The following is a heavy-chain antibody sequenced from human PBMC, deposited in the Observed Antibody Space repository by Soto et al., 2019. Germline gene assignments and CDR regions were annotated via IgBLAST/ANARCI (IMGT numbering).Heavy chain of an antibody. Sequence: QVQLQESGPGLVKPSETLSLTCTVSGGSISSYYWSWIRQPPGKGLEWIGYIYYSGSTNYNPSLKSRVTTSVDTSKNQFSLKLSSVTDADTAVYYCARHPPSSVYYGAGGYFDYWGQGTLVTVSS. CDR2: IYYSGST. CDR3: ARHPPSSVYYGAGGYFDY. CDR1: GGSISSYY. J-gene: IGHJ4*02. D-gene: IGHD3-10*01. V-gene: IGHV4-59*08.